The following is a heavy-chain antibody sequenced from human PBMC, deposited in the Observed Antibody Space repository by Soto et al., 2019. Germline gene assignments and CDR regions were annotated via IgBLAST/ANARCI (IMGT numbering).Heavy chain of an antibody. CDR2: IYYYGNT. Sequence: PSETLSLTCTVSGGSISSFYWSWIRQPPGKGLEWIGYIYYYGNTNYNPSLKSRVTISVDTSKNQFSLKLSSVTAADTAVYYCARDPRIYSDPYYFDHWGQGTLVTVSS. CDR1: GGSISSFY. V-gene: IGHV4-59*01. CDR3: ARDPRIYSDPYYFDH. D-gene: IGHD4-17*01. J-gene: IGHJ4*02.